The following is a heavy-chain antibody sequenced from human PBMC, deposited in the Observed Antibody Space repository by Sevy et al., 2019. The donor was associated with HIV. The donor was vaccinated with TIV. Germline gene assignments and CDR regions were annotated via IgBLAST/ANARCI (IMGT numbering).Heavy chain of an antibody. CDR1: GYTFTGYY. CDR3: ARGYNWNDVDY. CDR2: INPNSGGT. Sequence: ASVKVSCKASGYTFTGYYMHCVRQAPGQGLEWMAWINPNSGGTNYAQKFQGRVTMTRDTSISTAYMELSRLRSDDTAVYYSARGYNWNDVDYWGQGTLVTVSS. D-gene: IGHD1-1*01. J-gene: IGHJ4*02. V-gene: IGHV1-2*02.